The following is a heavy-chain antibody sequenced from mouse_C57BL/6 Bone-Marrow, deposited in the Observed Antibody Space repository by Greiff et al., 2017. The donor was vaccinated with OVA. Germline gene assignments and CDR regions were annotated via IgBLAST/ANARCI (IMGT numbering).Heavy chain of an antibody. D-gene: IGHD1-1*01. CDR2: ISYDGSN. V-gene: IGHV3-6*01. CDR1: GYSITSGYY. CDR3: ARDYYGSSHYCDY. Sequence: ESGPGLVKPSQSLSLTCSVTGYSITSGYYWNWIRQFPGNKLEWMGYISYDGSNNYNPSLKNRNSITRDTSKNQFFLKLNSVTTEDTATYYCARDYYGSSHYCDYGGQGTTLTVSS. J-gene: IGHJ2*01.